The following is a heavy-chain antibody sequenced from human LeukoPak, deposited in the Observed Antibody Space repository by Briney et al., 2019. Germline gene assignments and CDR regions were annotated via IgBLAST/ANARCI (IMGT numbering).Heavy chain of an antibody. Sequence: GGSLRLSCAASGFPFSDFAMSWVRQAPGKGLEWVSTISGSRGRTYYADSLKGRFTISRDNSRNSLYLQMNSLRAEDTAIYYCAKTMGAIDHDYWGQGTLVTVSS. CDR3: AKTMGAIDHDY. CDR2: ISGSRGRT. V-gene: IGHV3-23*01. D-gene: IGHD1-26*01. J-gene: IGHJ4*02. CDR1: GFPFSDFA.